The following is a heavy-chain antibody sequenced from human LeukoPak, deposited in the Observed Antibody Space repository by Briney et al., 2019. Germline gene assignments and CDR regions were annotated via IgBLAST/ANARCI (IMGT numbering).Heavy chain of an antibody. Sequence: GGSLRLSCAASGFTFSSYAMHWVRQAPGKGLEWVAVISYDGSNKYYADSVKGRFTISRDNSKNTLYLQMNSLRAEDTAVYYCARDQTGIAARRGNWFDPWGQGTLVTVSS. CDR1: GFTFSSYA. J-gene: IGHJ5*02. CDR3: ARDQTGIAARRGNWFDP. D-gene: IGHD6-6*01. V-gene: IGHV3-30-3*01. CDR2: ISYDGSNK.